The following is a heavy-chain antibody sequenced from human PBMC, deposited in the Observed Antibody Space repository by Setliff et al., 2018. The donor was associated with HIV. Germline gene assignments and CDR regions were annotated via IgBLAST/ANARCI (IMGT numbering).Heavy chain of an antibody. Sequence: SETLSLTCNVSGASISSYYWPWIRQSPGNRLGWLGYINDSGNTNYNPSLRRRVTISAATSKNQVSLRLRSVTAAATAVNYFARETQQSYNIVTGYNYYYGIDVWGQGTTVTVSS. CDR2: INDSGNT. D-gene: IGHD3-9*01. CDR1: GASISSYY. V-gene: IGHV4-59*01. CDR3: ARETQQSYNIVTGYNYYYGIDV. J-gene: IGHJ6*02.